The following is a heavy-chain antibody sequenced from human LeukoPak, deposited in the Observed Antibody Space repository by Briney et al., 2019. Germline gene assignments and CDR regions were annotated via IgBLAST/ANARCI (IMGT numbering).Heavy chain of an antibody. J-gene: IGHJ3*02. CDR3: ARVSRSTMGPGGGAFDI. CDR2: IYSGGST. D-gene: IGHD5/OR15-5a*01. CDR1: GFTFSSYA. Sequence: GGSLRLSCAASGFTFSSYAMSWVRQAPGKGLEWVSVIYSGGSTYYADSVKGRFTISRDNSKNTLYLQMNSLRAEDTAVYYCARVSRSTMGPGGGAFDIWGQGTMVTVSS. V-gene: IGHV3-53*01.